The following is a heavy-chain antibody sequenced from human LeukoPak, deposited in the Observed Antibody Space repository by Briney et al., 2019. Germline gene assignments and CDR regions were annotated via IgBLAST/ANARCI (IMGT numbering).Heavy chain of an antibody. CDR3: AKNSDFDSSGLSP. V-gene: IGHV3-30*18. CDR1: GFTFSDYD. CDR2: ISSDGSNK. J-gene: IGHJ5*02. D-gene: IGHD3-22*01. Sequence: GGSLRLSCAASGFTFSDYDMHWVRQATGKGLEWLAVISSDGSNKYYADSVKGRFTISRDTSKNTLYLQMNSLRPEDTAVYYCAKNSDFDSSGLSPWGQGTMVTVSS.